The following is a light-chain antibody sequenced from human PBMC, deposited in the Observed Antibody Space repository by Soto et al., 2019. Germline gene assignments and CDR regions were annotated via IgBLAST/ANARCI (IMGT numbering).Light chain of an antibody. V-gene: IGKV3-20*01. CDR3: HQCGNSWWP. CDR1: QTVSSTY. Sequence: EIVLTQSPGTLSLSPGERATLSCRASQTVSSTYLVWYQQKPGQAPRLLIYGASSRAPGVSDRFSGSGSGTDFTLTISRLEPEDFAVYYCHQCGNSWWPFGQGTKVEIK. CDR2: GAS. J-gene: IGKJ1*01.